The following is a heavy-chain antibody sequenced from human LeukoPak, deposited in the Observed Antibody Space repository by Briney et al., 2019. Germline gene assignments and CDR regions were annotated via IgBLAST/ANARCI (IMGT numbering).Heavy chain of an antibody. CDR2: ISGSGGST. Sequence: GGSLRLSCAASGFTFSSYAMSWVRQAPGKGLEWVSAISGSGGSTYYSDSVKGRFTISRDNSKKTLYLQMNSLRAEDTAVYYCAKDLGGIAAAGTGYWGQGTLVTVSS. V-gene: IGHV3-23*01. J-gene: IGHJ4*02. D-gene: IGHD6-13*01. CDR3: AKDLGGIAAAGTGY. CDR1: GFTFSSYA.